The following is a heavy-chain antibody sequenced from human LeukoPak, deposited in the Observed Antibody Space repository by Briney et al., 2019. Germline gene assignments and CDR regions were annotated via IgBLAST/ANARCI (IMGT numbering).Heavy chain of an antibody. V-gene: IGHV3-23*01. D-gene: IGHD3-3*01. CDR3: ARDFWDDFEYFDL. Sequence: PGGSLRLSCAASGFTFSSHAMSWVRQAPGKGLEWVPAINGSGSSTYYADSVKGRVSISRDNSKNTLYLQMNSLRVGDTALYYCARDFWDDFEYFDLWGRGTLVTVSS. J-gene: IGHJ2*01. CDR2: INGSGSST. CDR1: GFTFSSHA.